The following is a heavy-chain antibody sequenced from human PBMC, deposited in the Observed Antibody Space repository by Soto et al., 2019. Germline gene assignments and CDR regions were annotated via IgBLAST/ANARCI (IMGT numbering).Heavy chain of an antibody. V-gene: IGHV3-48*01. J-gene: IGHJ5*02. CDR1: GFTFSSYS. Sequence: EVQLVESGGGLVQPGGSLRLSCAASGFTFSSYSMNWVRQAPGKGLEWVSYISSSSTTKYYADSVKGRFTISRDNATSSLYLQMNSLRAEDTAVYYCARDGCSGSNCLNWFDPWGQGTLVTVSS. D-gene: IGHD2-15*01. CDR3: ARDGCSGSNCLNWFDP. CDR2: ISSSSTTK.